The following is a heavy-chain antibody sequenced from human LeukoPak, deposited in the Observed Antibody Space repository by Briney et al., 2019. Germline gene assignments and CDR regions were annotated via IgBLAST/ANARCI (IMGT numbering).Heavy chain of an antibody. V-gene: IGHV3-48*01. J-gene: IGHJ3*02. CDR1: GFMLSGYD. CDR2: ISIIVDII. CDR3: GRLPTLNNQVLYTSWAAFDI. Sequence: GGSLSLSCTPSGFMLSGYDMNGVRQAPPKGLEWVSYISIIVDIIYYIDSVKGRFTISRDNAKNSLYLQMNNLRAEDTAVYYCGRLPTLNNQVLYTSWAAFDIWGRGTMVSVSS. D-gene: IGHD2-2*02.